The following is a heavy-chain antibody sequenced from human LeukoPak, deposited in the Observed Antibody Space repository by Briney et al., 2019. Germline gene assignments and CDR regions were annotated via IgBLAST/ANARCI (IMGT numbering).Heavy chain of an antibody. CDR3: AKDRGDAANRYFAY. Sequence: GGSLRLSCVASGFTFSSYAMKGVRQGPGKGREWVSGISGRGGSTYYADSVKGRFSISRDNSKNTVYLQMSSLRAEDTAIYYCAKDRGDAANRYFAYWGQGTLVTVSS. D-gene: IGHD4-17*01. CDR1: GFTFSSYA. V-gene: IGHV3-23*01. CDR2: ISGRGGST. J-gene: IGHJ4*02.